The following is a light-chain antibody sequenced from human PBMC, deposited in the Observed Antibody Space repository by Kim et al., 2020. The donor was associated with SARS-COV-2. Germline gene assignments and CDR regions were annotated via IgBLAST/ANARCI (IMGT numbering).Light chain of an antibody. CDR3: SSYTSSSTWV. Sequence: GQPVPIACTGTSSDVGSYNRVSGYQQPPGTAPKLMIYEVSNRPSGVPDRFSGSKSGNTASLTISGLQADDEADYYCSSYTSSSTWVFGGGTQLTVL. J-gene: IGLJ3*02. CDR1: SSDVGSYNR. CDR2: EVS. V-gene: IGLV2-18*02.